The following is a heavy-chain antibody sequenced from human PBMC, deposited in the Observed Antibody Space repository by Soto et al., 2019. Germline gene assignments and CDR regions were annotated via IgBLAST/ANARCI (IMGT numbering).Heavy chain of an antibody. Sequence: VGSLRLSCASSVFTFSSYWMSCVRQAPGKWLEWVANIKQDGSEKYYVDSVKGRFTISRDNAKNSLYLQMNSLRAEDTAVYYCARPEWGYCSSTSCYQYYFDYWGQGTLVTVSS. CDR2: IKQDGSEK. CDR3: ARPEWGYCSSTSCYQYYFDY. D-gene: IGHD2-2*01. CDR1: VFTFSSYW. J-gene: IGHJ4*02. V-gene: IGHV3-7*03.